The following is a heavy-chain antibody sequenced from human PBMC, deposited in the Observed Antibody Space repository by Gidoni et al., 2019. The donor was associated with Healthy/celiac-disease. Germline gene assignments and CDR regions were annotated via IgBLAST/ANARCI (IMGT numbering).Heavy chain of an antibody. J-gene: IGHJ4*02. CDR2: ISYDGSNK. Sequence: QVQLVESGGGVVQPGRSLRLSCAASAFPFSSYAMHWVRQAPGKGLEWVAVISYDGSNKYYADSVKGRFTISRDNSKNTLYLQMNSLRAEDTAVYYCARGAGENGDYFDYWGQGTLVTVSS. CDR3: ARGAGENGDYFDY. D-gene: IGHD7-27*01. V-gene: IGHV3-30-3*01. CDR1: AFPFSSYA.